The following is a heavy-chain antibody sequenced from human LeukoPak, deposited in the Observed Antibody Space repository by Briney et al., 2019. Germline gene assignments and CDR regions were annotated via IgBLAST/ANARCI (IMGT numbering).Heavy chain of an antibody. CDR2: ISGSGGST. Sequence: PGGSLRLSCAASGFTFSSYGMSWVRQAPGKGLEWVSAISGSGGSTYYADSVKGRFTISRDNSKNTLYLQMNSLRAEDTAVYYCAKVYCTNGVCYWARTNAFDIWGQGTMVTVSS. V-gene: IGHV3-23*01. CDR1: GFTFSSYG. CDR3: AKVYCTNGVCYWARTNAFDI. D-gene: IGHD2-8*01. J-gene: IGHJ3*02.